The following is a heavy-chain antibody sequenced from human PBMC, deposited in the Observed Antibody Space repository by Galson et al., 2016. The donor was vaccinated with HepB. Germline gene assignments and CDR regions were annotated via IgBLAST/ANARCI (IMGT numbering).Heavy chain of an antibody. J-gene: IGHJ4*02. V-gene: IGHV1-46*01. D-gene: IGHD3-22*01. CDR1: GYTLTNYY. CDR3: ARENSFYYYAGSGQSRIYYFDD. CDR2: INPSGGNT. Sequence: SVKVSCKASGYTLTNYYVYWVRQAPGQGLEWMGIINPSGGNTLYEQKFQGRVTMTSDESTRTVYMELRSLRFEDTAMYYCARENSFYYYAGSGQSRIYYFDDWGQGSLLTVSS.